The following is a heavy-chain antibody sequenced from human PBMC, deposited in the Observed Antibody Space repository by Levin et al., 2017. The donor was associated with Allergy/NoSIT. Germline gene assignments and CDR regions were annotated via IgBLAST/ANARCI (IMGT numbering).Heavy chain of an antibody. CDR1: GFTFSSYS. D-gene: IGHD6-19*01. J-gene: IGHJ3*02. CDR3: ARDPSGWKEFFDI. V-gene: IGHV3-21*01. Sequence: GGSLRLSCAASGFTFSSYSMNWVRQAPGKGLEWVSSISSSSSYIYYADSVKGRFTISRDNAKNSLYLQMNSLRAEDTAVYYCARDPSGWKEFFDIWGQGTMVTVSS. CDR2: ISSSSSYI.